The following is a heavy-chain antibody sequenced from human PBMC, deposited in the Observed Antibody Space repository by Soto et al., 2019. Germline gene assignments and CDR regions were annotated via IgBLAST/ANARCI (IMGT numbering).Heavy chain of an antibody. CDR3: ARSGYGSGSYHRGNWFDP. V-gene: IGHV4-34*01. D-gene: IGHD3-10*01. CDR1: GWSFSGYY. J-gene: IGHJ5*02. CDR2: INHSGST. Sequence: PSETLSLTCAVYGWSFSGYYWSWIRQPPGKGLEWIGEINHSGSTNYNPSLKSRVTISVDTSKNQFSLKLSSVTAADTAVYYCARSGYGSGSYHRGNWFDPWGQGTLVTVSS.